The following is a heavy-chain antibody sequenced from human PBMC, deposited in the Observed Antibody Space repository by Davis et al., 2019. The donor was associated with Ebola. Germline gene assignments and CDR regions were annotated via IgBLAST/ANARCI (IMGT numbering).Heavy chain of an antibody. CDR3: AGWSTAYYYGMDV. Sequence: GESLKIPCAASGFTFSSYAMSWVRQAPGKGLEWVSAISGSGGSTYYADSVKGRFTISRDNSKNTLYLQMNSLRAEDTAVYYCAGWSTAYYYGMDVWGQGTTVTVSS. CDR1: GFTFSSYA. J-gene: IGHJ6*02. V-gene: IGHV3-23*01. CDR2: ISGSGGST. D-gene: IGHD2-8*02.